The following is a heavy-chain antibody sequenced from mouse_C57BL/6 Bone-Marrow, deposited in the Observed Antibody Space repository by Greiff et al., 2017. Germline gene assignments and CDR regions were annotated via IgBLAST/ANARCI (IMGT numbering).Heavy chain of an antibody. V-gene: IGHV5-12*01. D-gene: IGHD2-3*01. J-gene: IGHJ1*03. CDR1: GFTFSDYY. CDR2: ISNGGGST. Sequence: VKLMESGGGLVQPGGSLKLSCAASGFTFSDYYMYWVRQTPEKRLEWVAYISNGGGSTYYPDTVKGRFTISRDNAKNTLYLQMSRLKSEDTAMYYCARQGFYDGYIYWYFDVWGTGTTVTVSS. CDR3: ARQGFYDGYIYWYFDV.